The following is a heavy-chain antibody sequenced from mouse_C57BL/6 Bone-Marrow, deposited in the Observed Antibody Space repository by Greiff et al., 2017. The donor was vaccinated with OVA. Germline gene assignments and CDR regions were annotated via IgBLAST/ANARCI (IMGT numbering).Heavy chain of an antibody. Sequence: EASGIDFSRYWMSWVRRAPGKGLEWIGEINPDSSTINYARSLKDKFIISRDNAKNTLYLQMSKVRSEDTALYYCASLTVYFDYWGQGTTLTVSS. CDR2: INPDSSTI. CDR1: GIDFSRYW. D-gene: IGHD1-1*01. J-gene: IGHJ2*01. CDR3: ASLTVYFDY. V-gene: IGHV4-1*01.